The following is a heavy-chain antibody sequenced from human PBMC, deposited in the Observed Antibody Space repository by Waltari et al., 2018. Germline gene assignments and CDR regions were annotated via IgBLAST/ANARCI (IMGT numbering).Heavy chain of an antibody. D-gene: IGHD2-21*01. CDR1: GGSISNNH. CDR3: ARDVVVGGTNPFDI. Sequence: QVQLQESGPGVVKPSETLSLTCPVSGGSISNNHWSWIRQPAGKGLEWIGRVSSTGSTTYNLSLKSRVTMSLDTSKNQFSLKVSSVTAADTAVYYCARDVVVGGTNPFDIWGQGTWVTVSS. J-gene: IGHJ3*02. CDR2: VSSTGST. V-gene: IGHV4-4*07.